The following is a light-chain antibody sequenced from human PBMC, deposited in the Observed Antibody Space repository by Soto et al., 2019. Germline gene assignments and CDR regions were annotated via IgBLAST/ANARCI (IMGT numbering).Light chain of an antibody. Sequence: QSVLTQPPSVSAAPGQKVTISCSGSSSNIGNNYVSWYQQLPGTAPKLLISDVTKRPSWVPDRFSGSKSGSTASLTISELQAEDEAVYYCSSYAGSNNLVFGGGTKVTVL. V-gene: IGLV1-51*01. J-gene: IGLJ2*01. CDR2: DVT. CDR3: SSYAGSNNLV. CDR1: SSNIGNNY.